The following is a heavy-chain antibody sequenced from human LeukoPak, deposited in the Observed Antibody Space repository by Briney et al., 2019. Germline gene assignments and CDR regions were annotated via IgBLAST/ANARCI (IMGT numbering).Heavy chain of an antibody. CDR2: ISGSGDNT. J-gene: IGHJ4*02. CDR1: GFSFSSYA. CDR3: AKRSGYTTGWFFDF. Sequence: GGSLRLSFAASGFSFSSYAMSWVRQAPGKGLEWVSSISGSGDNTYYAESVKGRFTISRDNSKNTLFLQMNSLRAEDTAVFYYAKRSGYTTGWFFDFWGQGTLVTVSS. V-gene: IGHV3-23*01. D-gene: IGHD6-19*01.